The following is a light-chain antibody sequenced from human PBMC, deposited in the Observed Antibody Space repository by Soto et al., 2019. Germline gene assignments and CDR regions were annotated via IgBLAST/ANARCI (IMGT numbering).Light chain of an antibody. J-gene: IGKJ5*01. CDR1: QSLSNSF. CDR2: DTT. CDR3: QQYGTSEII. Sequence: EIVLTQSPGTLSLSPGERATLSCRASQSLSNSFIAWYQQKPGQAPRLLIYDTTNRATGIPDRFSGSGSGTDGTITISRLEPEDGEVLYCQQYGTSEIIFGQGTQLDIK. V-gene: IGKV3-20*01.